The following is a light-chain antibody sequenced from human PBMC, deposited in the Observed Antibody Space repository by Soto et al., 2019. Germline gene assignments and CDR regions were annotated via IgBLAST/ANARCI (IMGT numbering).Light chain of an antibody. Sequence: SSELTQPPSVSVSPGQTASITCSGAKLGDKYACWYQQKPGQSPVLVIYQDSKRPSGIPERFSGSNSGNTATLTISGTQAMDEADYYCQAWDSSTAGVVFGGGTKLTVL. J-gene: IGLJ2*01. V-gene: IGLV3-1*01. CDR1: KLGDKY. CDR2: QDS. CDR3: QAWDSSTAGVV.